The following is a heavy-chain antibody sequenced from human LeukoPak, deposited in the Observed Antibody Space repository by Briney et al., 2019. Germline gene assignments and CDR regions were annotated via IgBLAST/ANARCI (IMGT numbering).Heavy chain of an antibody. CDR2: ISSDGHVG. CDR1: GFSFSSYE. V-gene: IGHV3-48*03. CDR3: ARDTLNGPFVISLDY. D-gene: IGHD2-8*01. J-gene: IGHJ4*02. Sequence: RGSLRLSCAASGFSFSSYEMNWVRQAPGKGLEWVSHISSDGHVGRYVDSVRGRFTMSRDNAKNLLFLQMNGLRAEDTAVYYCARDTLNGPFVISLDYWGQGALVTVSS.